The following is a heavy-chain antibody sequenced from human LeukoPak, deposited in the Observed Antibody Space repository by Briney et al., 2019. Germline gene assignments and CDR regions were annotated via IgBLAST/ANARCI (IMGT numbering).Heavy chain of an antibody. V-gene: IGHV3-48*04. D-gene: IGHD2-2*01. CDR3: ARNLPAADY. Sequence: GSLRLSCAASGFTFSSYSMNWVRHAPGKGLEWVSYISSSGGVIYYADSVKGRFTISRDNAKNSLYLQMNSLRAEDTAVYYCARNLPAADYWGQGTLVTVSS. CDR1: GFTFSSYS. J-gene: IGHJ4*02. CDR2: ISSSGGVI.